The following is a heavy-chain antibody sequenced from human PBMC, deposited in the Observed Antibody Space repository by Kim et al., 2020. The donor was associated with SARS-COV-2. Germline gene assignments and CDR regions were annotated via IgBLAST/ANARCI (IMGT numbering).Heavy chain of an antibody. CDR1: GFTFSSYG. CDR3: ARVGYYDSSRYFDY. CDR2: IWYDGSNK. Sequence: GGSLRLSCAASGFTFSSYGMHWVRQAPGKGLEWVAVIWYDGSNKYYADSVKGRFTISRDNSKNTLYLQMNSLRAEDTAVYYCARVGYYDSSRYFDYWGQGTLVTVSS. V-gene: IGHV3-33*01. J-gene: IGHJ4*02. D-gene: IGHD3-22*01.